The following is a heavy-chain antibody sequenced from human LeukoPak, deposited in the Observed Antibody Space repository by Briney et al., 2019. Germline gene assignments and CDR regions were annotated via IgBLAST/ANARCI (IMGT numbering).Heavy chain of an antibody. CDR3: ARSLKGYSYGESFDY. CDR2: IYYSGST. V-gene: IGHV4-59*12. CDR1: GGSISSYY. J-gene: IGHJ4*02. Sequence: PSETLSLTCTVSGGSISSYYWSWIRQPPGKGLGWIGYIYYSGSTNYNPSLESRVTISVDTSKNQFSLKLSSVTAADTAVYYCARSLKGYSYGESFDYWGQGTLVTVSS. D-gene: IGHD5-18*01.